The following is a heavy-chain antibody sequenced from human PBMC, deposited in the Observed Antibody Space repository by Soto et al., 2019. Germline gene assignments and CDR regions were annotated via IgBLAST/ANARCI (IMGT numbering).Heavy chain of an antibody. CDR2: ISSNGGST. Sequence: LRLSCAASGFTFNSYAMHWVRQAPGKGLEYVSAISSNGGSTYYADSVKGRFTISRDNSKNTLYLQMSSLRAEDTAVYYCVNLPIVVVPAARSDYGMDVWGQGTTVTVSS. D-gene: IGHD2-2*01. CDR3: VNLPIVVVPAARSDYGMDV. J-gene: IGHJ6*02. CDR1: GFTFNSYA. V-gene: IGHV3-64D*06.